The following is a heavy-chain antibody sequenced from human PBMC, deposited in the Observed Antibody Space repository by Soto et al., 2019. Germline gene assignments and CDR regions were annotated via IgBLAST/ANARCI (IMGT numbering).Heavy chain of an antibody. CDR1: GYTFTSYA. V-gene: IGHV1-3*05. D-gene: IGHD2-2*01. J-gene: IGHJ4*02. CDR2: INAGNSDT. Sequence: QVQFVQSGAEEKKPGASVKVSCKASGYTFTSYAMHWVRQAPGQRLEWMGWINAGNSDTTYSQKFQGRVTITSDTPGTTATMELTSLTSEDAVVYFCGRIFIRVVVPPGYGGKGPLVTASS. CDR3: GRIFIRVVVPPGY.